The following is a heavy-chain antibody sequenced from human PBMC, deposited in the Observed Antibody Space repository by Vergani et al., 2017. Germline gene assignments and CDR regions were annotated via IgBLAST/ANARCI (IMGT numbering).Heavy chain of an antibody. CDR3: ARGYCSGGSCYLGLDY. Sequence: QVQLVQSGAEVKKPGASVKVSCKASGYTFTGYYMHWVRQAPGQGLEWMGWINTNSGGTNYAQKFQGRVTMTRYTSISTAYMELSRLRSDDTAVYYCARGYCSGGSCYLGLDYWGQGTLVTVSS. D-gene: IGHD2-15*01. J-gene: IGHJ4*02. CDR2: INTNSGGT. V-gene: IGHV1-2*02. CDR1: GYTFTGYY.